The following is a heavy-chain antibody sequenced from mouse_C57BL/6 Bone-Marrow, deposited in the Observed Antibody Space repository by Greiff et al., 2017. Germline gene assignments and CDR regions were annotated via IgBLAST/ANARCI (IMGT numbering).Heavy chain of an antibody. D-gene: IGHD2-4*01. J-gene: IGHJ1*03. CDR2: ISSGSSTI. Sequence: EVMLVESGGGLVKPGGSLKLSCAASGFTFSDYGMHWVRQAPEKGLEWVAYISSGSSTIYYADTVKGRFTISRDNAKNTLFLQMTSLRSEDTAMYYCAQIYYDYDWYFDVWGTGTTVTVSS. V-gene: IGHV5-17*01. CDR3: AQIYYDYDWYFDV. CDR1: GFTFSDYG.